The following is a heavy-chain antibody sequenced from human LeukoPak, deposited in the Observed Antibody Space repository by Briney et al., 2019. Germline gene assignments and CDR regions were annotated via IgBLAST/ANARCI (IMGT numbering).Heavy chain of an antibody. J-gene: IGHJ5*02. D-gene: IGHD3-3*01. Sequence: GGFLRLSCAASGFTFSSYSMNWVRQAPGKGLEWVSSISSSSSYIYYADSVKGRFTISRDNAKNSLYLQMNSLRAEDTAVYYCARGHYDFWSGPKAGWFDPWGQGTLVTVSS. CDR1: GFTFSSYS. CDR2: ISSSSSYI. CDR3: ARGHYDFWSGPKAGWFDP. V-gene: IGHV3-21*01.